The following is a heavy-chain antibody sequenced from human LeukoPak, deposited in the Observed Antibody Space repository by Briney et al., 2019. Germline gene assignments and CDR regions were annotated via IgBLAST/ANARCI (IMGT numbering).Heavy chain of an antibody. J-gene: IGHJ4*02. Sequence: SETLPLTCTVSGDSISSFYSSWLRQPPGKELEWIGFMYSYGSTNYNPFLKRRVTISIDTSKNQFSLKVNSVTAADAAVYYCARKVGMSFDYWGQGSLVTVSS. CDR3: ARKVGMSFDY. D-gene: IGHD1-26*01. CDR2: MYSYGST. V-gene: IGHV4-59*08. CDR1: GDSISSFY.